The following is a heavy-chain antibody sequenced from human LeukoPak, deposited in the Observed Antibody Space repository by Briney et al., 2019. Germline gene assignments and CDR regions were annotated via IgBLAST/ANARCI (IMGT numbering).Heavy chain of an antibody. V-gene: IGHV3-74*01. CDR1: GFTFSSYW. Sequence: GGSLRLSCAASGFTFSSYWMHWVRQAPGKGLVWASRINGDGSSTTYADSVKGRFAISRDSAKNTVYLHMNSLRAEDTAVYYCARTLYSTSSPDYWGQGTLVTVSS. D-gene: IGHD6-6*01. CDR2: INGDGSST. J-gene: IGHJ4*02. CDR3: ARTLYSTSSPDY.